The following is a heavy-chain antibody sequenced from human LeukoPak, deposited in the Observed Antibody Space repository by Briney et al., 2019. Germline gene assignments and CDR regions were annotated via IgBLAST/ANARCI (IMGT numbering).Heavy chain of an antibody. CDR2: IIPIFGTA. Sequence: ASVKVSCKASGGTFSSYAISWVRQAPGQGLEWMGGIIPIFGTANYAQKFQGRVTITADESTSTAYMELSSLRSEDTAVYYCARGADSSGWYSGWFCWGQGTLVTVSS. V-gene: IGHV1-69*13. CDR3: ARGADSSGWYSGWFC. D-gene: IGHD6-19*01. J-gene: IGHJ4*02. CDR1: GGTFSSYA.